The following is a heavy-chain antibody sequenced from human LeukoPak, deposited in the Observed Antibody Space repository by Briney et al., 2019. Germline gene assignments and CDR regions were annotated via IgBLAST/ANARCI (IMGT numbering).Heavy chain of an antibody. V-gene: IGHV1-69*04. J-gene: IGHJ4*02. CDR2: IILILRIA. CDR1: GGTFSNFA. D-gene: IGHD4-17*01. CDR3: ASHADDYGDASPDY. Sequence: ASVKVSCKASGGTFSNFAISWVRQAPGQGLESMGRIILILRIANYAQKFQGRVTITADKSTSTAYMELSSLRSEDTAVYYCASHADDYGDASPDYWGQGTLSPSPQ.